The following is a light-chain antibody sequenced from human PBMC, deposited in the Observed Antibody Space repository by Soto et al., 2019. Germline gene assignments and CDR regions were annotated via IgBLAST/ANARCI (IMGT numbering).Light chain of an antibody. CDR2: VNN. Sequence: QSVLTQPPSVSGAPGQRVTISCTGSSSNIGAGYDVHWYQQLPGTAPKLLIYVNNNRPSGVPDRFSGSKSDTSASLAITGLQAEEEADYYCQSYDSGLSGSVFGGGTKLTVL. CDR1: SSNIGAGYD. J-gene: IGLJ2*01. CDR3: QSYDSGLSGSV. V-gene: IGLV1-40*01.